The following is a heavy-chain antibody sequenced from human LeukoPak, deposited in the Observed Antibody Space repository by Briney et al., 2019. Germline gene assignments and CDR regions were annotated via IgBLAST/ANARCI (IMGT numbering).Heavy chain of an antibody. Sequence: GSVKVSCKASGYTFTSYYMHWVRQAPGQGLEWMGIINPSGGRTSYAQKFQGRVTMTRDTSTSTVYMQLSSLRSEDTAVYYCARENHESQLVHHYFDYWGQGTLVTVSS. V-gene: IGHV1-46*01. CDR1: GYTFTSYY. CDR3: ARENHESQLVHHYFDY. CDR2: INPSGGRT. D-gene: IGHD6-6*01. J-gene: IGHJ4*02.